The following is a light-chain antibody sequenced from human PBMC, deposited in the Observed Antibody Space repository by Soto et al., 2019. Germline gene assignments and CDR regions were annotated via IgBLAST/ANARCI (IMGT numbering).Light chain of an antibody. V-gene: IGKV1-5*03. CDR3: QQYNSYVLT. CDR2: KAS. Sequence: DIQMTQSPSTLSASIGDRVTITCRASQSISSWLAWYQQKPGKAPKLLIYKASSLESGVPSRFSGSGSGKEFTLTISSLQPDDFASYYCQQYNSYVLTFGGGTKVDIK. J-gene: IGKJ4*01. CDR1: QSISSW.